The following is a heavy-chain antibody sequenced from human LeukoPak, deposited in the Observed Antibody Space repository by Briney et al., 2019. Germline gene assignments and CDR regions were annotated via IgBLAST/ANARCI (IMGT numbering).Heavy chain of an antibody. CDR1: GFSFANSV. Sequence: GGSLRLSCAASGFSFANSVISWIRQAPGKGPEWVSAISGSGDRTDYADSVKGRFTISRDNSKNTLYLQMNSLRAEDTAVYYCANEIRPNDYWGQGTQVTVSS. J-gene: IGHJ4*02. V-gene: IGHV3-23*01. CDR3: ANEIRPNDY. CDR2: ISGSGDRT. D-gene: IGHD4-17*01.